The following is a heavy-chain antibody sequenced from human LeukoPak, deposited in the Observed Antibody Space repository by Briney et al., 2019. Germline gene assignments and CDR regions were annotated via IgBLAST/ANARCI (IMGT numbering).Heavy chain of an antibody. D-gene: IGHD2-15*01. J-gene: IGHJ4*02. CDR1: GYTFTGYY. CDR2: INPNSGGT. CDR3: ARVSIKGFGGQYYFDY. V-gene: IGHV1-2*02. Sequence: ASVKVSCKASGYTFTGYYMHWVRQTPGQGFEWMGWINPNSGGTNYAQKFQGRVTMTTDTSISTAYMELSRLRSDDTAVYYCARVSIKGFGGQYYFDYWGQGTLVTVSS.